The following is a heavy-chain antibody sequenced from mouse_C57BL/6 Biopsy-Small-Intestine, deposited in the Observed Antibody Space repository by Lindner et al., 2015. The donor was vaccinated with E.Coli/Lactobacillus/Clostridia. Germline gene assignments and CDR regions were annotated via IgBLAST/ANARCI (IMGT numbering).Heavy chain of an antibody. CDR3: ARDYLAY. CDR2: ISSGSNTI. D-gene: IGHD5-5*01. V-gene: IGHV5-17*01. J-gene: IGHJ3*01. Sequence: VQLQESGGGLVKPGGSLKLSCAASGFTFSDYGMHWVRQAPEKGLEWIAYISSGSNTIYYVDTVKGRFTISRDNAKNTLFLQMTSLRSEDTAMYYCARDYLAYWGQGTLVTVSA. CDR1: GFTFSDYG.